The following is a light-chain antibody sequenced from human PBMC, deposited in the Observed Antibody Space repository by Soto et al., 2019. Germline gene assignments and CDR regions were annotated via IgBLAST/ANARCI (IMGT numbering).Light chain of an antibody. V-gene: IGKV3-20*01. CDR3: QQYYSFPWT. CDR2: GAS. Sequence: EIVLTQSPGTLSLSPGERATLSCRASPSVSGSNLAWYQQKPGQAPRLVIYGASSRATGIPDRFSGSGSGTDFTLTISCLQSEDFATYYCQQYYSFPWTFGQGTKVDIK. CDR1: PSVSGSN. J-gene: IGKJ1*01.